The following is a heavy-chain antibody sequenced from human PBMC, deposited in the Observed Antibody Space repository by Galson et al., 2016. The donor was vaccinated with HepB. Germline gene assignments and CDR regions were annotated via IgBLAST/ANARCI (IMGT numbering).Heavy chain of an antibody. Sequence: ETLSLTCTVSGGSISSSVYHWAWIRQPPGKGLEWIGTIHYSGTTYYNPSLKSRVTMSLDTSKSQFSLMLNSVTAADMAVYYCARHSRALNSWYYFDYWGQGTLVTVSS. D-gene: IGHD6-13*01. J-gene: IGHJ4*02. CDR3: ARHSRALNSWYYFDY. CDR2: IHYSGTT. V-gene: IGHV4-39*01. CDR1: GGSISSSVYH.